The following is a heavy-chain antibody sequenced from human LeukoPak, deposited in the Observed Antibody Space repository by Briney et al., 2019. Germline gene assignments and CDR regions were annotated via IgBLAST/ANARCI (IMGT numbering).Heavy chain of an antibody. CDR3: ARTKRTSHYYFDY. CDR1: GGSITGYY. J-gene: IGHJ4*02. Sequence: SETLSLTCSVSGGSITGYYWGWIRQPAGKGLEWIGRIYPNGGTNYNPSLKSRATMSVDTSKNQFSLKLTSVTAADTAMYYCARTKRTSHYYFDYWGQGTLATVSS. V-gene: IGHV4-4*07. CDR2: IYPNGGT. D-gene: IGHD2-2*01.